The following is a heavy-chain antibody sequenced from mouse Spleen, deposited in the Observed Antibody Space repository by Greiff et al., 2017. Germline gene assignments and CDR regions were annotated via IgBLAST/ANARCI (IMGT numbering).Heavy chain of an antibody. CDR2: INPGSGGT. Sequence: QVQLQQSGGELVRPGTSVKVSCKASGYAFTNYLIEWVKQRPGQGLEWIGVINPGSGGTNYNEKFKGKATLTADKSSSTAYMQLSSLTSDDSAVYSCARRGFDYWGQGTTLTVSS. CDR3: ARRGFDY. CDR1: GYAFTNYL. J-gene: IGHJ2*01. V-gene: IGHV1-54*01.